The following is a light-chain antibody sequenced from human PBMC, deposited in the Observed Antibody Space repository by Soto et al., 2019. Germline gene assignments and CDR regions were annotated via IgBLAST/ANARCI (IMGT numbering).Light chain of an antibody. Sequence: DMHRPQSPPTLSETVGDRVASTCLASQTISSWLAWYQQKPGKAPKLLIYKASTLKSGVPSRFSGSGSGTEFTLTISSLQADDFATYYCQHSNSYSEAFGQGTKVDIK. CDR1: QTISSW. CDR2: KAS. J-gene: IGKJ1*01. V-gene: IGKV1-5*03. CDR3: QHSNSYSEA.